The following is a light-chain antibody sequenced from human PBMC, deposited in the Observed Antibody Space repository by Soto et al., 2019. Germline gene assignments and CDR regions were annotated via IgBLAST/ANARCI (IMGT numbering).Light chain of an antibody. CDR3: QQYYSYWT. Sequence: DIQMTQSPSTLSASVGDRVTITCRASQSISYWLAWYQQKPGKAPKLLIYKASSLQSGVPSRFIGSGSGTDFTLTISCMQSEDFATDYCQQYYSYWTVCQVTKVDIK. V-gene: IGKV1-5*03. J-gene: IGKJ1*01. CDR1: QSISYW. CDR2: KAS.